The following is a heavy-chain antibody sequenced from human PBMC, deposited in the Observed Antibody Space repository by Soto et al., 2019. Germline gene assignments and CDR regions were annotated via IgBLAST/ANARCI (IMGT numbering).Heavy chain of an antibody. CDR3: ARVGSRDAYNYVLDQ. CDR1: GRIFSSFP. V-gene: IGHV1-69*06. D-gene: IGHD5-18*01. CDR2: VISASGSV. J-gene: IGHJ1*01. Sequence: QVQVVQSGAEVKKPGSSVKISCKASGRIFSSFPTSWVRQVPGQGLEWMGGVISASGSVTYAPKLQGRVTRTAVNSSGIGYMELTSLTSEDTAIYYCARVGSRDAYNYVLDQWGPGTMVTVSS.